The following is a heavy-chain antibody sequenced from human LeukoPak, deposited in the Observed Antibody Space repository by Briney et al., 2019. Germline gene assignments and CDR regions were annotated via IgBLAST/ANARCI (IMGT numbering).Heavy chain of an antibody. Sequence: SETLSLTCAVYGGSFSGYYWSWIRQPPGKGLEWIGEINHSGSTNYNPSLKSRVTISVDTSKNQSSLKLSSVTAADTAVYYCARTYSSSWYGDAFDIWGQGTMVTVSS. CDR3: ARTYSSSWYGDAFDI. V-gene: IGHV4-34*01. D-gene: IGHD6-13*01. CDR1: GGSFSGYY. J-gene: IGHJ3*02. CDR2: INHSGST.